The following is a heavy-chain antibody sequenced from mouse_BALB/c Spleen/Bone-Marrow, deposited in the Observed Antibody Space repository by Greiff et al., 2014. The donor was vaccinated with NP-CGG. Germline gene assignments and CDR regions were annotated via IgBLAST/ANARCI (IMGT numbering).Heavy chain of an antibody. Sequence: VMLVESGPGLVAPSQSLSITCTVSGFSLTSYGVHWVRQPPGKGLEWLGVIWAGGSTNYNSALMSRLTIGKDNSKSQVFLKMNSLQTDDTAMYYCARGPIYYDYDWYFDVWGAGTTVTVSS. D-gene: IGHD2-4*01. CDR1: GFSLTSYG. J-gene: IGHJ1*01. CDR3: ARGPIYYDYDWYFDV. CDR2: IWAGGST. V-gene: IGHV2-9*02.